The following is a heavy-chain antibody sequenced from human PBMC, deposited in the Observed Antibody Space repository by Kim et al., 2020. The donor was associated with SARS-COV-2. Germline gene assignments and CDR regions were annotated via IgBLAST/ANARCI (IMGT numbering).Heavy chain of an antibody. Sequence: ASVKVSCKASGYTFTNYAMNWVRQAPGQGLEWMGWINTNTGNPTYAQGFTGRFVFSLDTSVSTAYLQISSLKVDDTAIYYCARGVSIAAAGTDWLDPWGQGTLVSVSS. CDR3: ARGVSIAAAGTDWLDP. CDR1: GYTFTNYA. V-gene: IGHV7-4-1*02. D-gene: IGHD6-13*01. CDR2: INTNTGNP. J-gene: IGHJ5*02.